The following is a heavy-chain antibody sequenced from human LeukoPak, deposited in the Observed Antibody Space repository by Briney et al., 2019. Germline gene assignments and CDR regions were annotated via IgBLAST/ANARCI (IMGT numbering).Heavy chain of an antibody. J-gene: IGHJ5*02. Sequence: SETLSLTCTVSGGSISSYYWNWIRQPPGKGLEWIGRINTSGSTNYNPSLRSRVTMSVNTSKNQFSLNLTSVTAADTAVYSCAREGGDPRWLDPWGQGTLVTVSS. CDR3: AREGGDPRWLDP. D-gene: IGHD6-25*01. CDR1: GGSISSYY. CDR2: INTSGST. V-gene: IGHV4-4*07.